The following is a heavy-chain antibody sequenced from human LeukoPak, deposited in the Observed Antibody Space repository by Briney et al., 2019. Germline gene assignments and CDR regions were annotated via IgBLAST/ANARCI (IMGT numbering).Heavy chain of an antibody. CDR1: GYTFTSYA. J-gene: IGHJ4*02. CDR3: ARGSELYYDSSGIDY. CDR2: INAGNGNT. D-gene: IGHD3-22*01. V-gene: IGHV1-3*01. Sequence: GASVKVSCKASGYTFTSYAMHWVRQAPGQRLEWMGWINAGNGNTKYSQKFQGRVTITRDTSASTAYMELSSLRSEDTAVYYCARGSELYYDSSGIDYWGQGTLVTVSS.